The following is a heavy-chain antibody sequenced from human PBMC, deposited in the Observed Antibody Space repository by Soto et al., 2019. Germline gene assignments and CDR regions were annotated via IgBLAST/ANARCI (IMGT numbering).Heavy chain of an antibody. CDR2: ISESGGGK. V-gene: IGHV3-23*01. CDR3: AKKGPGFFRPYGMDV. D-gene: IGHD6-6*01. CDR1: GFTFTSYA. Sequence: WGSLRLSCAASGFTFTSYAMSWVRQAPGKGLEWVAAISESGGGKYYADSVKGRITISRDNSKNTLYLQINSLRAEDTAVYYCAKKGPGFFRPYGMDVWGQGTTVTVSS. J-gene: IGHJ6*02.